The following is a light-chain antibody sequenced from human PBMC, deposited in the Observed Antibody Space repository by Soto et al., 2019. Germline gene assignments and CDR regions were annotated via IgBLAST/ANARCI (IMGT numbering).Light chain of an antibody. V-gene: IGKV3-20*01. CDR1: QSVRSNY. J-gene: IGKJ2*01. CDR3: QQLVSESPHT. CDR2: GAS. Sequence: EIVLTQSPGTLSLSPGEGASLSCRASQSVRSNYLAWYQQKPGQAPRLLIYGASTRATGILDRFSGSGAGIDFTLPISGLEFRDEFVYYSQQLVSESPHTFGEVTRLEIK.